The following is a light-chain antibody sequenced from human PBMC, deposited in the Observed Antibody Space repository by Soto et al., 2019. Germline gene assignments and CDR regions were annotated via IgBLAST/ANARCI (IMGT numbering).Light chain of an antibody. J-gene: IGKJ1*01. CDR2: LAS. V-gene: IGKV2-28*01. Sequence: EIVMTQSPLSLTVTPGEPASISCKSSKSLQHNNGNTVLDWYMQKPGQSPQLLIYLASRRAPGAPDRVSGSGSGTDFTLRSSTVEARDAAIYYCMQARQTPRTFGQGTKLEI. CDR3: MQARQTPRT. CDR1: KSLQHNNGNTV.